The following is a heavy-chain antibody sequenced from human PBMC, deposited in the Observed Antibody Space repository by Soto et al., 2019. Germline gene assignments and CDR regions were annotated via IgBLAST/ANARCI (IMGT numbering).Heavy chain of an antibody. Sequence: PSETLSLTCTVSGGSISSGGYYWSWIRQHPGKGLEWIGYIYYSGSTYYNPSLKSRVTISVDTSKNQFSLKLSSVTAADTAVYYCARTISDHYYDSSGQDYWGQGTLVTVSS. CDR3: ARTISDHYYDSSGQDY. J-gene: IGHJ4*02. CDR1: GGSISSGGYY. D-gene: IGHD3-22*01. V-gene: IGHV4-31*03. CDR2: IYYSGST.